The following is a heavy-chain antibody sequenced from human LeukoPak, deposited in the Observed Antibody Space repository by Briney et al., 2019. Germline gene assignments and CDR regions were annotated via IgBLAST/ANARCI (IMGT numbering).Heavy chain of an antibody. Sequence: PGGSLRLSCAASGFTFSGSAMHWVRQASGKGLEWVGRIRSKANSYATAYAASVKGRFTISRDDSKNTAYLQMNSLKTEDTAVYYCTRAWIHLVSGDYWGQGTLVTVSS. CDR3: TRAWIHLVSGDY. D-gene: IGHD5-18*01. CDR2: IRSKANSYAT. J-gene: IGHJ4*02. V-gene: IGHV3-73*01. CDR1: GFTFSGSA.